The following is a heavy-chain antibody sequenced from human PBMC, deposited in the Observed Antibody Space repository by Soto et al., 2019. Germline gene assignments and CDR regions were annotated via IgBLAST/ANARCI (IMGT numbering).Heavy chain of an antibody. J-gene: IGHJ4*02. CDR1: EFTFSNYA. Sequence: GGSLRLSCAASEFTFSNYAMSWVRQAPGKGLEWVSSISDNGGTTYYADSVKGRFTISRDNSKNTLYLQMNSLRAEDTAVYYCAKDPPQLIVYFDYSGQGTQVTVPS. CDR2: ISDNGGTT. D-gene: IGHD6-13*01. V-gene: IGHV3-23*01. CDR3: AKDPPQLIVYFDY.